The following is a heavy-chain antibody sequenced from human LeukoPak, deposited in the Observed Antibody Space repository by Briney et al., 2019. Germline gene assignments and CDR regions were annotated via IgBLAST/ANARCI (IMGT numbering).Heavy chain of an antibody. CDR2: ISSSSSYI. J-gene: IGHJ2*01. V-gene: IGHV3-21*01. CDR1: GFTFSSYS. CDR3: ARALAGAPFDL. Sequence: GGSLRLSCAASGFTFSSYSMNWVRQAPGKGLEWVSSISSSSSYIYYADSVKGRFTISRDNAKNSLYLQMDSLRVEDTALYYCARALAGAPFDLWGRGTVVAVSS. D-gene: IGHD3-10*01.